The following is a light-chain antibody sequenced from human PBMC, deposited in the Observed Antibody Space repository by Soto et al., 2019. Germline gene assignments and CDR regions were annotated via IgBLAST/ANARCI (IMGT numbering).Light chain of an antibody. J-gene: IGLJ2*01. CDR1: SSDVGGYNY. CDR3: SSYTGSSTVV. CDR2: EVT. Sequence: QSALTQPASVSGSPGQSITISCTGTSSDVGGYNYVSWYQQHPGKAPKIIIYEVTNRPSGVSNRFSGSKSGNTASLTISGLQAEDDADYYCSSYTGSSTVVFGGGTKLTVL. V-gene: IGLV2-14*01.